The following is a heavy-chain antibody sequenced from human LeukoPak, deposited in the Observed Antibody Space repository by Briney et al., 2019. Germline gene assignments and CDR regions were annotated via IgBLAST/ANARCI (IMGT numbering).Heavy chain of an antibody. CDR2: ISGSGGST. V-gene: IGHV3-23*01. D-gene: IGHD2-21*02. Sequence: GGSLRLSCAASGFTFSSYAMGWVRQAPGKGLEWVSAISGSGGSTYYADSVKGRFTISRDNSKNTLYLQMNSLRAEDTAVYYCAKCGDDYSYYFDYWGQGTLVTVSS. CDR3: AKCGDDYSYYFDY. CDR1: GFTFSSYA. J-gene: IGHJ4*02.